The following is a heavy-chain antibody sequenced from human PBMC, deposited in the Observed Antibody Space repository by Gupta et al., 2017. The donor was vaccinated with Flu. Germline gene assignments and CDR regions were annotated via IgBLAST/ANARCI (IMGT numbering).Heavy chain of an antibody. CDR3: ARHDVDYSYNSGWSSSRYYGMDV. CDR2: INPGDSDS. J-gene: IGHJ6*02. V-gene: IGHV5-51*01. Sequence: EVQLVQSGAAVKKPGESLKISCKGSGYNFTNYWIGWVRQMPGKGLEWVGIINPGDSDSRYSPYFQGQVTISAAKSINTAYLQWSSLKASDTAMYYCARHDVDYSYNSGWSSSRYYGMDVWGQGTKVTGSS. CDR1: GYNFTNYW. D-gene: IGHD6-19*01.